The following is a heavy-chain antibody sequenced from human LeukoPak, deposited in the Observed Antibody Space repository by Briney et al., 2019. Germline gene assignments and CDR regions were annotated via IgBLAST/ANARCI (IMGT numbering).Heavy chain of an antibody. Sequence: GGSLRLSCAASGFTVSSKYMSWVRQAPGKGLEWVSVIYSGGSTYYADSVKGRFTISRDNSKNTLYLQMNSLRAEDTAVYYCARVPRPRIWCSGGSCYSRYFDYWGQGTLVTVSS. J-gene: IGHJ4*02. V-gene: IGHV3-66*01. CDR3: ARVPRPRIWCSGGSCYSRYFDY. D-gene: IGHD2-15*01. CDR1: GFTVSSKY. CDR2: IYSGGST.